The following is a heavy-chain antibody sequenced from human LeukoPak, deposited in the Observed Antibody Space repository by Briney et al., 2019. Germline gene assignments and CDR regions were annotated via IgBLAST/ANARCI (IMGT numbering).Heavy chain of an antibody. CDR1: GSTFDDYG. J-gene: IGHJ5*02. V-gene: IGHV3-20*04. Sequence: GGSLRLSCAASGSTFDDYGMSWVRRAPGKGLEWVSGINWNGGSTGYADSVKGRFTISRDNAKNSLYLQMNSLRAEDTALYYCAREDSSSLGFDPWGQGTLVTVSS. D-gene: IGHD6-13*01. CDR2: INWNGGST. CDR3: AREDSSSLGFDP.